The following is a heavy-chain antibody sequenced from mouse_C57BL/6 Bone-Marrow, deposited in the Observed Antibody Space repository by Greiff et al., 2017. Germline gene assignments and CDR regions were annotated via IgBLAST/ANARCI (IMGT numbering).Heavy chain of an antibody. Sequence: DVQLVESGGGLVKPGGSLKLSCAASGFTFSDYGMHWVRQAPEKGLEWVAYISSGSSTIYYADTVKGRFTISRDNAKNTLFLQMTSLRSEDTAMYYCARDGYDEDWYFDVWGTGTTVTVSS. CDR3: ARDGYDEDWYFDV. J-gene: IGHJ1*03. CDR2: ISSGSSTI. CDR1: GFTFSDYG. V-gene: IGHV5-17*01. D-gene: IGHD2-2*01.